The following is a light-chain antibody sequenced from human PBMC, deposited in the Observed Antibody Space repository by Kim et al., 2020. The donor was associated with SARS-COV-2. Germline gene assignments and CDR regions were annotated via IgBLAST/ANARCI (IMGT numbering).Light chain of an antibody. CDR3: QQHYNCPLT. Sequence: SSLGDAPTLSCRPSHAVMPHNALYPQRPRQPPRLLIFDVSNRASGIPATFIGSGSGTDFTLHISTLEADDFAVYYCQQHYNCPLTFGGGTKLDIK. CDR2: DVS. V-gene: IGKV3-11*01. J-gene: IGKJ4*01. CDR1: HAVMPH.